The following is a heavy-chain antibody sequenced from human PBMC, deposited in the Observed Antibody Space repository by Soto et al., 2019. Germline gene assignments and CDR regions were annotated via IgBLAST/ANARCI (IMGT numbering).Heavy chain of an antibody. V-gene: IGHV4-61*01. Sequence: QVQLQESGPGLVKPSETLSLTCTVSGGSVSGGSYYWNWIRQHPGKGLEWIGYIYFIGRTNYHRSLKSRVTISIDTSKNQFPLKLTSATAADTAVYYCSSDVDFGDEDVWGQGTTVTVSS. J-gene: IGHJ6*02. CDR2: IYFIGRT. D-gene: IGHD4-17*01. CDR3: SSDVDFGDEDV. CDR1: GGSVSGGSYY.